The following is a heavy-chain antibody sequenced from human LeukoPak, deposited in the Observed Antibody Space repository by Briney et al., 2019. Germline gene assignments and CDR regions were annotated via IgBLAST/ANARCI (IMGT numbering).Heavy chain of an antibody. CDR3: ARDRSQYYDFWSDYYTGNWFDP. CDR2: ISSDGSST. CDR1: GFTFSSYW. D-gene: IGHD3-3*01. J-gene: IGHJ5*02. Sequence: PGGSLRLSCAASGFTFSSYWMHWVRQAPGKGLVWVSRISSDGSSTSYADSVKGRFTISRDNAKNTLYLQMNSLRVEDTAVYYCARDRSQYYDFWSDYYTGNWFDPWGQGTLVTVSS. V-gene: IGHV3-74*01.